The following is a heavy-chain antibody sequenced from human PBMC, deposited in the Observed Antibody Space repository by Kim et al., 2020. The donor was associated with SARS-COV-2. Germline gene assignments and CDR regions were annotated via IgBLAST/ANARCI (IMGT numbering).Heavy chain of an antibody. V-gene: IGHV3-13*01. Sequence: TNYPGSVKGRFTNSRENAKNSLYLQMNSLRAGDTAVYYCARETSSGTFDYWGQGTLVTVSS. D-gene: IGHD3-22*01. CDR2: T. J-gene: IGHJ4*02. CDR3: ARETSSGTFDY.